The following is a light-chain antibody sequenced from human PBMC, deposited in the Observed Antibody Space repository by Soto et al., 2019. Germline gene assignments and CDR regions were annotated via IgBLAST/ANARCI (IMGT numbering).Light chain of an antibody. J-gene: IGKJ1*01. Sequence: EIVLTQSPATLSLSPGERVTLSCRASQSVSSYLVWYQQKPGQAPRLLIYDASNRATDIPPRFSGSGSGTDFTLTISSLEPEDFAVYYCQQRSNWPRTFGQGTKVEIK. CDR1: QSVSSY. CDR3: QQRSNWPRT. CDR2: DAS. V-gene: IGKV3-11*01.